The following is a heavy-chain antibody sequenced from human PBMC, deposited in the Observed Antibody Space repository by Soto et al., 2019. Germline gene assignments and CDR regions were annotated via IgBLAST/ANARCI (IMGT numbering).Heavy chain of an antibody. J-gene: IGHJ4*02. D-gene: IGHD6-19*01. CDR3: ATDLPIAVAPYFDY. Sequence: GASVKVSCKVSGYTLTELSMHWVRQAPGKGLEWMGGFDPEDGETIYAQKFQGRVTMTEDTSTDTAYMELSSLRSEDTAVYYCATDLPIAVAPYFDYWGQGTLVTVSS. CDR2: FDPEDGET. V-gene: IGHV1-24*01. CDR1: GYTLTELS.